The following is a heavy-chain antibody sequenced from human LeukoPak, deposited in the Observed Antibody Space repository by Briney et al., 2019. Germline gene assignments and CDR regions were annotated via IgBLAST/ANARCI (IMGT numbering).Heavy chain of an antibody. Sequence: GGSLRLFCTGSGFTFGDHAMSWVRQAPGKGLEWVGFIRIKAYRGTTEYAASVKGRFTISRDDSASIAYLQMNSLRTEDTAVYYCARGPIQLRIHNAMDVWGQGTTVTVPS. CDR2: IRIKAYRGTT. CDR1: GFTFGDHA. CDR3: ARGPIQLRIHNAMDV. V-gene: IGHV3-49*04. J-gene: IGHJ6*02. D-gene: IGHD5-18*01.